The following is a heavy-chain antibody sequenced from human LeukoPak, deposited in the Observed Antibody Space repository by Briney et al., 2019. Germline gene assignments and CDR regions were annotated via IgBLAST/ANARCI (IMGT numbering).Heavy chain of an antibody. Sequence: GGSLRLSCAASGFIFSTYPMHWVRQAPGKGLEWVSLITYDGSNKYYADSVKGRFTISRDISQNTLYLQMNSLRSEDTAVYYCAKDHRSYSGATFDYWGQGTLVTVSS. CDR2: ITYDGSNK. D-gene: IGHD5-12*01. CDR1: GFIFSTYP. CDR3: AKDHRSYSGATFDY. V-gene: IGHV3-30*01. J-gene: IGHJ4*02.